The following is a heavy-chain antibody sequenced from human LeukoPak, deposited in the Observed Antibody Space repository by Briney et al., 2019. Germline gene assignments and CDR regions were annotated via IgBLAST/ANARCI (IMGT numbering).Heavy chain of an antibody. V-gene: IGHV3-48*01. CDR1: GFTFSTYS. J-gene: IGHJ4*02. CDR2: ISSSSSSTM. Sequence: QSGGSLRLSCAASGFTFSTYSMNWVRQAPGKGLEWVPYISSSSSSTMYYADSVKGRCTISRDNAKNSLSLQMYSLRAEDTAVYYCARLQGSGSFSSFDYWGQGTLVTVSS. D-gene: IGHD3-10*01. CDR3: ARLQGSGSFSSFDY.